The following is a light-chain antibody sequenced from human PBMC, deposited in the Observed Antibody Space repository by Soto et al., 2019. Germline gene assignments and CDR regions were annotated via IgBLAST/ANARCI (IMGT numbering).Light chain of an antibody. V-gene: IGLV2-8*01. CDR3: SSYAGSNNLM. J-gene: IGLJ3*02. Sequence: QSVLTQPPSASGSPGQSVTISCTGTSSDIGGYDYVSWYQQHPGKAPKLIIYEVNKRPSGVPDRFSGSKSGNTASLTVSGIQAEDEADYYCSSYAGSNNLMFAGGTQLTVL. CDR2: EVN. CDR1: SSDIGGYDY.